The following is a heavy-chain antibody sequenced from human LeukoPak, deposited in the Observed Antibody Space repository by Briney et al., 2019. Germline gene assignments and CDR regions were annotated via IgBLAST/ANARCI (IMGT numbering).Heavy chain of an antibody. CDR2: IKADGSEK. CDR1: GFTFSNYS. D-gene: IGHD3-10*01. J-gene: IGHJ4*02. V-gene: IGHV3-7*01. CDR3: ARESSVVRGVITDFDY. Sequence: GGSLRLSCAASGFTFSNYSMHWVRQAPGKGLEWVANIKADGSEKFYVDSVKGRFTISRDNAKNSLYLQMNSLRAEDTAVYYCARESSVVRGVITDFDYWGQGTLVTVSS.